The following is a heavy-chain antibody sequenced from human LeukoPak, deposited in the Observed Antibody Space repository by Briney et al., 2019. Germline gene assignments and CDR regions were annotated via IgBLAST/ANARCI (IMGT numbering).Heavy chain of an antibody. CDR3: ARGTPYDSITDY. CDR2: ISYDGSNK. Sequence: GVSLRLSCAASGFTFSSFAIHWVRQASGKGLEGVAVISYDGSNKYYADSVKGRFTISRDNSKNTLYLQMNSLRAEDTAVYYCARGTPYDSITDYWGQGTLVTVSS. V-gene: IGHV3-30-3*01. D-gene: IGHD3-22*01. CDR1: GFTFSSFA. J-gene: IGHJ4*02.